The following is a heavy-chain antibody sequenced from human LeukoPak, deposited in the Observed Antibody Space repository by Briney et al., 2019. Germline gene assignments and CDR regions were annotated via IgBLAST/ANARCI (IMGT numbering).Heavy chain of an antibody. V-gene: IGHV4-59*01. J-gene: IGHJ4*02. D-gene: IGHD4-23*01. Sequence: PSETLSLTCTVSGGSISSYYWSWIRQPPGKGLGWIGYIYYSGSTNYNPSLKSRVTISVDTSKNQFSLKLSSVTAADTAVYYCARGRATVERGIRFDYWGQGTLVTVSS. CDR3: ARGRATVERGIRFDY. CDR1: GGSISSYY. CDR2: IYYSGST.